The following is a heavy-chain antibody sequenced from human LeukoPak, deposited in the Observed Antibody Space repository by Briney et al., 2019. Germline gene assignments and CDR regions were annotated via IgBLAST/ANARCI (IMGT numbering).Heavy chain of an antibody. Sequence: PGGSLRLSCAASGFTFSSYAMHWVRQAPGKGLEWVAVISYDGGKTNYADSVKGRFTISRDNSKNTLYLQMNSLRAEDTAVYYCARSSGTDSGWWYWFDPWGQGTLVTVSS. J-gene: IGHJ5*02. D-gene: IGHD6-19*01. CDR1: GFTFSSYA. CDR2: ISYDGGKT. V-gene: IGHV3-30*14. CDR3: ARSSGTDSGWWYWFDP.